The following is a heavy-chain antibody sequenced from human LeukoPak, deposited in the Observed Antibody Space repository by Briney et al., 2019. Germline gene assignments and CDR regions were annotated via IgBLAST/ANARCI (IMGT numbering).Heavy chain of an antibody. CDR3: ARNLAIYYDYGSGSYDH. V-gene: IGHV3-30*04. CDR1: GFSFSSFA. D-gene: IGHD3-10*01. J-gene: IGHJ4*02. CDR2: ISYDGRNK. Sequence: KTGGSLRLSCAASGFSFSSFAMYWVRQAPGKGLEWVTLISYDGRNKYYADSVKGRFTISRDNAKNSLYLQMNSLRDEDTAVYYCARNLAIYYDYGSGSYDHWGQGTLVTVSS.